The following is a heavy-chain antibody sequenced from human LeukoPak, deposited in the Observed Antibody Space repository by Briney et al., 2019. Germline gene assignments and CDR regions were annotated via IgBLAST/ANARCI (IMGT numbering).Heavy chain of an antibody. J-gene: IGHJ4*02. CDR1: GYSISSGYY. V-gene: IGHV4-38-2*02. CDR3: ARDRGFWSGYSNDY. CDR2: IYHSGIA. D-gene: IGHD3-3*01. Sequence: SSDTLSLTCTVSGYSISSGYYWGWIRQPPGKGLEWIGSIYHSGIAYYNPSLKSRVTISVDTSKNQFSLKLSSVTAADTAVYYCARDRGFWSGYSNDYWGQGTLVTVSS.